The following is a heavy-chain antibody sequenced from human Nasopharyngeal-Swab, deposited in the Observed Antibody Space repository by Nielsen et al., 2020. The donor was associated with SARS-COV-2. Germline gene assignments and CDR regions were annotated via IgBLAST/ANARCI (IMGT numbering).Heavy chain of an antibody. CDR2: IWYDGSNK. Sequence: GESLKISCAASGFTFSSYGMHWVRRAPGKGLEWVAVIWYDGSNKYYADSVKGRFTISRDNSKNTLYLQMNSLRAEDTAVYYCARDRTETLSLDYWGQGTLVTVSS. CDR3: ARDRTETLSLDY. V-gene: IGHV3-33*01. D-gene: IGHD4-17*01. CDR1: GFTFSSYG. J-gene: IGHJ4*02.